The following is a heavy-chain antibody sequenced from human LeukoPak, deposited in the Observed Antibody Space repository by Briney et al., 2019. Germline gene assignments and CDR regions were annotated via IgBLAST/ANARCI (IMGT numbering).Heavy chain of an antibody. CDR1: GFPFSSYG. J-gene: IGHJ4*02. CDR2: ISYDGSNK. Sequence: GGSLRLSCAASGFPFSSYGMHWVRQAPGKGLEWVAVISYDGSNKNYVDSVKGRFTISRDNSKNTLYLQMNSLSGEDTAAYYCARGSSGYYYPHLDYWGQGTLVTVSS. V-gene: IGHV3-30*03. D-gene: IGHD3-22*01. CDR3: ARGSSGYYYPHLDY.